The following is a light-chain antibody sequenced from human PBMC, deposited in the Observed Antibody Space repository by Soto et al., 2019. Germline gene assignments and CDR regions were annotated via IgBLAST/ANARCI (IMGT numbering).Light chain of an antibody. CDR1: HRVNTY. Sequence: EILMTQSPYTLSVSPGERAILSCRASHRVNTYLAWYQQRLGQAPRLLIYDASTRATGIPARFSGSGSGTEFTLTISSLQSEDFAVYYCQQYNNWPLTFGGGRIVDIK. CDR3: QQYNNWPLT. CDR2: DAS. J-gene: IGKJ4*01. V-gene: IGKV3-15*01.